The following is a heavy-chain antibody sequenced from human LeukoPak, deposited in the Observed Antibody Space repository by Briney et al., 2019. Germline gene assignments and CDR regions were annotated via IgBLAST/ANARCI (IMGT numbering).Heavy chain of an antibody. CDR3: ARQKRTFDY. CDR2: ISPNSYST. CDR1: GFDFSDYY. Sequence: GGSLRLSCEASGFDFSDYYMTWIRQAPGKGLEWLSYISPNSYSTYYTASVRGRFTISRDNSKNSMYLQMNSLRAEDTALYYCARQKRTFDYWGRGTLVTVSS. J-gene: IGHJ4*02. V-gene: IGHV3-11*01.